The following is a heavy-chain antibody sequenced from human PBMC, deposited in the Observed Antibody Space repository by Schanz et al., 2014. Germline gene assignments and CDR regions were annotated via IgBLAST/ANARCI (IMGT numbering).Heavy chain of an antibody. Sequence: EVQLLESGGGLVQHGGSLRLSCAASGFTFSSYAMSWVRQAPGKGLEWVSAISGSGGSTYYADSVKGRFTISRDNSKNTLYLQMNSLRAEDTAVYYCAKGGFGELSAFDIWGQGTMVTVSS. J-gene: IGHJ3*02. D-gene: IGHD3-10*01. V-gene: IGHV3-23*01. CDR3: AKGGFGELSAFDI. CDR1: GFTFSSYA. CDR2: ISGSGGST.